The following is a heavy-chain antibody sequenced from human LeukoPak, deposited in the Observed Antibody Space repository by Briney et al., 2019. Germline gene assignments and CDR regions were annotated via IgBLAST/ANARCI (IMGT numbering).Heavy chain of an antibody. V-gene: IGHV4-59*01. J-gene: IGHJ4*02. CDR3: ARDRGGSGWYYFDY. D-gene: IGHD6-19*01. CDR2: IYYSGST. Sequence: SETLSLTCTVSGGSISSYYWSWIRQPPGKGLEWIGYIYYSGSTNYNPSLKSRVTISVDTSKNQFSLKLSSVTAADTAVYYCARDRGGSGWYYFDYWAREPWSPSPQ. CDR1: GGSISSYY.